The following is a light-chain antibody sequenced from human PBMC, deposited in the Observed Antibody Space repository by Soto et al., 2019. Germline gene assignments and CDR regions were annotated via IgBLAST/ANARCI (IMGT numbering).Light chain of an antibody. J-gene: IGKJ3*01. CDR3: QQLNSYLFT. CDR2: AAS. Sequence: DIQLTQSPSFLSASVGDRVTITCRASQGISSYLAWYQQKPGKAPKLLIYAASTLQSGVSSRFSGSGSGTEFTLTISSLQPQDFATYYCQQLNSYLFTSGPRNKVDIK. CDR1: QGISSY. V-gene: IGKV1-9*01.